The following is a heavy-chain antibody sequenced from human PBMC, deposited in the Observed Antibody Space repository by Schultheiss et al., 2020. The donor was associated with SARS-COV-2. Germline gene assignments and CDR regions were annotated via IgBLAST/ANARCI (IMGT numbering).Heavy chain of an antibody. CDR2: IYYSGST. CDR1: GGSISSYY. J-gene: IGHJ5*02. Sequence: SETLSLTCTVSGGSISSYYWSWIRQPPGKGLEWIGYIYYSGSTNYNPSLKSRVTISVDTSKNQFSLKLSSVTAADTAVYYCARVFGVVTMGGIDPWGQGTLVTVSS. CDR3: ARVFGVVTMGGIDP. V-gene: IGHV4-59*01. D-gene: IGHD3-3*01.